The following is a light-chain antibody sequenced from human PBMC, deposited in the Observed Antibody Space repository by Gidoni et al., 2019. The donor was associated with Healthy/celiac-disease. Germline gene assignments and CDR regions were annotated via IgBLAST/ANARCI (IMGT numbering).Light chain of an antibody. CDR3: QQYGSSPFT. V-gene: IGKV3-20*01. Sequence: VLTKSPATLSLSPGERATISCRDTQSVSSSYLAWYQQKPGQAPRLLIYGASSRATGIPDRFSGSGSGTDFTLTISRLEPEDFAVYYCQQYGSSPFTFGPGTKVEIK. CDR2: GAS. J-gene: IGKJ1*01. CDR1: QSVSSSY.